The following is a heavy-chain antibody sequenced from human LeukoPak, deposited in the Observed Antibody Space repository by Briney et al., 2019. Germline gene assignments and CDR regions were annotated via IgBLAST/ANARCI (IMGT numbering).Heavy chain of an antibody. J-gene: IGHJ6*03. CDR3: ARHLRYCSSTSCYIYYYMDV. CDR1: GFTFSSYS. D-gene: IGHD2-2*02. CDR2: ISSSSSYI. V-gene: IGHV3-21*01. Sequence: GGSLRLSCAASGFTFSSYSMNWVRQAPGKGLEWVSSISSSSSYIYYADSVEGRFTISRDNAKNSLYLQMNSLRAEDTAVYYCARHLRYCSSTSCYIYYYMDVWGKGTTVTVSS.